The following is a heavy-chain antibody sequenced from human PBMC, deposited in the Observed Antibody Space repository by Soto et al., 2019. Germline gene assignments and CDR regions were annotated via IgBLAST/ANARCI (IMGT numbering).Heavy chain of an antibody. D-gene: IGHD2-2*01. CDR3: ARVGEVPAAIDY. V-gene: IGHV1-69*13. J-gene: IGHJ4*02. CDR1: GGTLSSYA. Sequence: SVKVSCKASGGTLSSYAISWVRQAPGQGLEWMGGIIPIFGTANYAQKFQGRVTITADESTSTAYMELSSLRSEDTAVYYCARVGEVPAAIDYWGQGTLVTVSS. CDR2: IIPIFGTA.